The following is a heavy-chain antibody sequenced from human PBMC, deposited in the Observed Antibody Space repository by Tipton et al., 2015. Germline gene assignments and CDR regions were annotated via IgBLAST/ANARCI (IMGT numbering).Heavy chain of an antibody. V-gene: IGHV4-38-2*02. J-gene: IGHJ4*02. CDR1: GYSISSGYY. Sequence: TLSLTCTVSGYSISSGYYWGWIRQPPGKGLEWIGSISHSGNTYYNPSLKSRVTISVDTPKNQFSLKVSSVTAADTAVYYCACQDYDSLTRDYQTVDYWGQGTLVTVSS. D-gene: IGHD3-9*01. CDR2: ISHSGNT. CDR3: ACQDYDSLTRDYQTVDY.